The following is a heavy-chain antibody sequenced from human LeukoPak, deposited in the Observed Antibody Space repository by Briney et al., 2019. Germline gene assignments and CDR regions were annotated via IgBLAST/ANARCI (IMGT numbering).Heavy chain of an antibody. CDR3: ACHEYFQH. CDR2: IWYDGSNK. CDR1: GYTFTGYY. J-gene: IGHJ1*01. V-gene: IGHV3-33*01. Sequence: SCKASGYTFTGYYMHWVRQAPGKGLEWVAVIWYDGSNKYYADSVKGRFTISRDNSKNTLYLQMNSLRAEDTAVYYCACHEYFQHWGQGTLVTVSS.